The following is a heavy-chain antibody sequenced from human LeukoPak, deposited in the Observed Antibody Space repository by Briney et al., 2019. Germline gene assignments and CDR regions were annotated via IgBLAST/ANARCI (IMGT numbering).Heavy chain of an antibody. Sequence: GGSLRLSCTASGFSFSGHWMHWARQLPGKGLVWVSRISPAGSTTSYADSVKGRFTVSRDNAKNTLYLQVNNLRAEDTAVYYCARGPNSNWSGLDFWGQGTLLTVSS. J-gene: IGHJ4*02. D-gene: IGHD6-6*01. CDR2: ISPAGSTT. CDR1: GFSFSGHW. CDR3: ARGPNSNWSGLDF. V-gene: IGHV3-74*01.